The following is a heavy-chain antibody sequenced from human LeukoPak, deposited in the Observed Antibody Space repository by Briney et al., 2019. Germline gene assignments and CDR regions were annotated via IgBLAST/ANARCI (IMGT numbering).Heavy chain of an antibody. D-gene: IGHD4-17*01. CDR2: IYYSGST. V-gene: IGHV4-39*07. CDR1: GDSIRSSSYY. J-gene: IGHJ6*03. CDR3: ARDTVTTGYYYYMDV. Sequence: SETLSLTCTVSGDSIRSSSYYWGWTRQPPGKGLEWIGNIYYSGSTYYNPSLTSRVTISVDTSKNQFSLKLSSVTAADTAVYYCARDTVTTGYYYYMDVWGKGTTVTVSS.